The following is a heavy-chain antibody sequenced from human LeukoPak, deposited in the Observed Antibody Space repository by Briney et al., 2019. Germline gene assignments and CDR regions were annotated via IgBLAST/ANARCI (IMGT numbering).Heavy chain of an antibody. D-gene: IGHD3-3*01. Sequence: GGSLRLSCAASGFTVSSNYMSWVRQAPGKGLGWVSVIYSGGSTYYADSVRGRFTISRDNSKNTLYLQMNSLRVEDTAMYYCARGPDDDQKENWGQGTLVTVSS. CDR1: GFTVSSNY. CDR2: IYSGGST. CDR3: ARGPDDDQKEN. V-gene: IGHV3-53*01. J-gene: IGHJ4*02.